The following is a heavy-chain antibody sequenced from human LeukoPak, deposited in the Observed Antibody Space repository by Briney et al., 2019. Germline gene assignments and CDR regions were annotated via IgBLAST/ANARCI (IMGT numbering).Heavy chain of an antibody. D-gene: IGHD3-22*01. CDR2: IKQDGSEK. CDR1: GFTFSSYW. Sequence: GGSLRLSCAASGFTFSSYWMSWVRQAPGKGLEWVANIKQDGSEKYYVDSVKGRFTISRDNAKNSLYLQMNSLRAEDTAVYYCARAWGLYYYDSSGPYYFDYWGQGTLVTVSS. V-gene: IGHV3-7*01. CDR3: ARAWGLYYYDSSGPYYFDY. J-gene: IGHJ4*02.